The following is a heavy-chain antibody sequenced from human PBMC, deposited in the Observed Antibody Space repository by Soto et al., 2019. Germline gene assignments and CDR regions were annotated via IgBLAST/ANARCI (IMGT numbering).Heavy chain of an antibody. V-gene: IGHV4-31*03. Sequence: SETLSLTCTVSGGSISSGGYYWSWIRQHPGKGLEWIGYIYYSGSTYYNPSLKSRVTISVDTSKNQFSLKLSSVTAADTAVYCCARRPVGAPEDAFDIWGQGTMVTVSS. CDR1: GGSISSGGYY. J-gene: IGHJ3*02. CDR3: ARRPVGAPEDAFDI. CDR2: IYYSGST. D-gene: IGHD1-26*01.